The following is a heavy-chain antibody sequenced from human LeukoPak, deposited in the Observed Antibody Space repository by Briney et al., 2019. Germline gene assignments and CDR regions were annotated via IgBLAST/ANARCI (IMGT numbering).Heavy chain of an antibody. J-gene: IGHJ5*01. CDR3: ARKGEHYYDSGKVWPAWLDS. D-gene: IGHD3-10*01. CDR2: IYHSGNT. V-gene: IGHV4-59*01. CDR1: GDSITDYY. Sequence: SETLSLTCNVSGDSITDYYWSWIQQPPGKGLEWIGFIYHSGNTNYNPSLAGRVTLSLDTSKTQLSLRLTSVTAADTAVYYCARKGEHYYDSGKVWPAWLDSWGQGTPVTVSS.